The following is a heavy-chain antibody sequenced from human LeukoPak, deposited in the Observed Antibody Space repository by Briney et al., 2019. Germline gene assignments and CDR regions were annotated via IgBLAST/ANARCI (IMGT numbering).Heavy chain of an antibody. D-gene: IGHD1-26*01. CDR1: GFTVSSNY. Sequence: GGSLRLSCAASGFTVSSNYMSWVRQAPGKGLEWVSAISGSGGSTYYADSVKGRFTISRDNSKNTLYLQMNSLRAEDTAVYYCAKDKEWEPMYYFDYWGQGTLVTVSS. CDR2: ISGSGGST. V-gene: IGHV3-23*01. J-gene: IGHJ4*02. CDR3: AKDKEWEPMYYFDY.